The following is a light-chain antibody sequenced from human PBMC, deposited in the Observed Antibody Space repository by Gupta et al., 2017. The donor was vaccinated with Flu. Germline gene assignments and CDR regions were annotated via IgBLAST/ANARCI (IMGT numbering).Light chain of an antibody. Sequence: QLHQSPSSLSASVGDRVTITCQASQDISNYLNWYQQKPGKAPKLLIYDASNLETGVPSRFSGSGSGTDFTLTISRLQPEDFATYYCQQNDNIPGTFGHGTKVDIK. CDR2: DAS. J-gene: IGKJ3*01. CDR1: QDISNY. CDR3: QQNDNIPGT. V-gene: IGKV1-33*01.